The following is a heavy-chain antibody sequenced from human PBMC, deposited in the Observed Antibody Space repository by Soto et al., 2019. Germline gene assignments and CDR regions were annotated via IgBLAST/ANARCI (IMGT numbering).Heavy chain of an antibody. CDR3: ARHNAGRRITMIVVVSNWFDP. D-gene: IGHD3-22*01. Sequence: SETLSLTCTVSGGSISSSSYYWVLIRQPPGKGLEWIGSIYYSGSTYYNPSLKSRVTISVDTSKNQFSLKLSSVTAADTAVYYCARHNAGRRITMIVVVSNWFDPWGQGTLVTVSS. CDR1: GGSISSSSYY. V-gene: IGHV4-39*01. J-gene: IGHJ5*02. CDR2: IYYSGST.